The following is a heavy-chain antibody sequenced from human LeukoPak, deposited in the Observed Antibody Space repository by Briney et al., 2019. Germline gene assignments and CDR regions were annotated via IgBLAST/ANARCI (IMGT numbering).Heavy chain of an antibody. D-gene: IGHD3-10*01. Sequence: ETLSLTCTVSGGSISSGGYYWSWVRQAPGKGLEWVSVIYSGGSTYYADSVKGRFTISRDNSKNTLYLQMNSLRAEDTAVYYCARGKYYFDYWGQGTLVTVSS. J-gene: IGHJ4*02. CDR3: ARGKYYFDY. CDR2: IYSGGST. CDR1: GGSISSGGYY. V-gene: IGHV3-53*01.